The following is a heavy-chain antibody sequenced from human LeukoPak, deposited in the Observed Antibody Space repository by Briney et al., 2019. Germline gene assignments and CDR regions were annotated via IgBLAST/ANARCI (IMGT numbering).Heavy chain of an antibody. D-gene: IGHD6-25*01. CDR1: GFTSSTYG. CDR2: VSHDGTTT. CDR3: AKEPTSYSSGWYFQD. V-gene: IGHV3-30*18. Sequence: GGSLRLSCAAAGFTSSTYGMQWVSQAPGKGLEWVAVVSHDGTTTFYADSVKGRFTISRDNSKNTLDLQMYSLKPEDTAVYYCAKEPTSYSSGWYFQDWGQGTLVTVSS. J-gene: IGHJ1*01.